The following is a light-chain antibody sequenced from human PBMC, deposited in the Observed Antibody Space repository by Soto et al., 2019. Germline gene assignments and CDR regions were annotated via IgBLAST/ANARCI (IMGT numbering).Light chain of an antibody. CDR2: AAF. V-gene: IGKV1-39*01. CDR3: QQSHSIPRT. CDR1: QNVSDY. J-gene: IGKJ1*01. Sequence: DIQMTQSPSSLSASVGDRVTITCRASQNVSDYLNWYQQKLGKAPKLLIHAAFSLESVVPSRFSGSGSGTDFTLTISSLQPDDSATYYCQQSHSIPRTFGQGTKVEIK.